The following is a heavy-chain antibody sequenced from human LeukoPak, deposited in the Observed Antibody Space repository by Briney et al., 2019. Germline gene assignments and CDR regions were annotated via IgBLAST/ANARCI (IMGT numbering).Heavy chain of an antibody. V-gene: IGHV4-4*07. J-gene: IGHJ4*02. CDR1: GGSISSYY. CDR3: ASLSTEVGATLEDY. D-gene: IGHD1-26*01. Sequence: KPSETLSLTCTVSGGSISSYYWSWIRPPAGKGLEWIGRIYTSGSTNYNPSLKSRVTMSVDTSKNQFSLKLSSVTAADTAVYYCASLSTEVGATLEDYWGQGTLVTVSS. CDR2: IYTSGST.